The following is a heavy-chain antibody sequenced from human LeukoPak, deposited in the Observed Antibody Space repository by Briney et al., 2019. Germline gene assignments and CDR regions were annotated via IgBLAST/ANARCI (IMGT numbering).Heavy chain of an antibody. CDR3: ALIAVAGTADY. V-gene: IGHV1-46*01. D-gene: IGHD6-19*01. J-gene: IGHJ4*02. CDR1: GYTFTSYY. CDR2: INPSGGST. Sequence: ASVKVSCKASGYTFTSYYMHWVRQAPGQGLEWMGIINPSGGSTSYAQKFQGRVTMTEDTSTDTAYMELSSLRSEDTAVYYCALIAVAGTADYWGQGTLVTVSS.